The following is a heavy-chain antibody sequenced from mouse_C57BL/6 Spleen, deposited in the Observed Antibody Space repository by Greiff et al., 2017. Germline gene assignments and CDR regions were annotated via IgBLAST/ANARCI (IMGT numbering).Heavy chain of an antibody. J-gene: IGHJ3*01. CDR1: GYTFTSYW. V-gene: IGHV1-69*01. D-gene: IGHD2-4*01. Sequence: QVQLQQPGAELVMPGASVKLSCKASGYTFTSYWMHWVKQRPGQGLEWIGEIDPSDSYTNYNQKFQGKSTLTVDKSSSTAYMQLSSLTSEDSAVYYCARSPIDYDSYWGQGTLVTVSA. CDR3: ARSPIDYDSY. CDR2: IDPSDSYT.